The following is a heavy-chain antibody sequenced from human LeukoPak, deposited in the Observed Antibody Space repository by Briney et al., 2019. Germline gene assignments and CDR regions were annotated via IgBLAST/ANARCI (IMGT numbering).Heavy chain of an antibody. V-gene: IGHV1-2*02. J-gene: IGHJ5*02. CDR3: ARGSFLGTSSWFDP. Sequence: GGSLEISGKGSGSSFTSYWIGGVRQAPGQGLEWMGWISPNRGDTNYAQRFKGRVTMTTDTSLNTIYMELRSLRLDDTAVYFCARGSFLGTSSWFDPWGQGTLVTVSS. CDR2: ISPNRGDT. D-gene: IGHD2-8*01. CDR1: GSSFTSYW.